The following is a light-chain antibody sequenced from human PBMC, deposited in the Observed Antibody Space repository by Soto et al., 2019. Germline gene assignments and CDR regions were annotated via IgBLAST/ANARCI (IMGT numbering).Light chain of an antibody. Sequence: IVMTQSPATLSVTPGETATLHCRASQSISIGLAWYRQKPGQAPRLLIYGASTRATGTPARFSGSGSGTEFTLTINSLQAEDCAVYYCQQYYNWPRTFAQGTRLEI. CDR2: GAS. CDR1: QSISIG. J-gene: IGKJ5*01. V-gene: IGKV3D-15*01. CDR3: QQYYNWPRT.